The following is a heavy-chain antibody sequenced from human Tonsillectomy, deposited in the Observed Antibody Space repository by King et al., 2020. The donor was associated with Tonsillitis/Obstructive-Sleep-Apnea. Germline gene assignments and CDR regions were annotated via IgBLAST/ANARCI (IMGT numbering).Heavy chain of an antibody. J-gene: IGHJ6*03. D-gene: IGHD2-2*01. CDR2: ISYSGGST. CDR3: AKLPAATLTEYYYYYMDV. CDR1: GFTFSSFA. V-gene: IGHV3-23*04. Sequence: VQLVESGGGLVQPGGSLRLSCAASGFTFSSFAMSWVRQAPEKGLEWVSGISYSGGSTYYADSVKGRFTFSRDNSKNTLYLQMNSLRGEDTAVYYCAKLPAATLTEYYYYYMDVWGKGTTVTVSS.